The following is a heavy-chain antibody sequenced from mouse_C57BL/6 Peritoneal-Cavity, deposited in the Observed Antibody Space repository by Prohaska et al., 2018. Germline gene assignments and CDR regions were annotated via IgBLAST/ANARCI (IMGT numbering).Heavy chain of an antibody. D-gene: IGHD2-10*02. CDR2: IDPSDSYT. V-gene: IGHV1-50*01. CDR3: ATLVFAY. J-gene: IGHJ3*01. Sequence: QVQLQQPGAELVKPGASVKLSCKASGYTFTSYWMQWVKQRPGRGLEWIGEIDPSDSYTNYNQKFKGKATLTVDTSSSTAYMQLSSLTSEDYVVYYCATLVFAYWGQGTLVTVSA. CDR1: GYTFTSYW.